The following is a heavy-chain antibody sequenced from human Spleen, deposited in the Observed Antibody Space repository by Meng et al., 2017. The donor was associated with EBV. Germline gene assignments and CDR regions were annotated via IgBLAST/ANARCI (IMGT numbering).Heavy chain of an antibody. J-gene: IGHJ2*01. V-gene: IGHV1-2*06. CDR2: INPNNGDT. CDR1: GYTFIGYD. CDR3: AREIGRADGYNRYWYFDL. Sequence: QVQRFGPGAEVKKPGASVMVSCKASGYTFIGYDSNWVRQAPGQGLEWMGRINPNNGDTNYAQKFQGRVTMTRDTSISTAYMELSRLRSDDTAVYYCAREIGRADGYNRYWYFDLWGRGTLVTVSS. D-gene: IGHD5-24*01.